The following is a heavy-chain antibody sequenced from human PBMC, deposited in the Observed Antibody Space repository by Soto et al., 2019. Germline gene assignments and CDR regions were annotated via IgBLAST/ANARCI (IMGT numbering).Heavy chain of an antibody. CDR2: INPIDGSI. J-gene: IGHJ4*02. V-gene: IGHV1-46*01. Sequence: GASVKVSCKTSGYNFVSNHIHWVRQTHAQGLEWMGIINPIDGSISYAQKFRGRVTVTRDTPTSSVYMELRGLTPADTAVYFCARDLFGSWTIDYWGPGTLVTVSS. CDR1: GYNFVSNH. CDR3: ARDLFGSWTIDY. D-gene: IGHD6-13*01.